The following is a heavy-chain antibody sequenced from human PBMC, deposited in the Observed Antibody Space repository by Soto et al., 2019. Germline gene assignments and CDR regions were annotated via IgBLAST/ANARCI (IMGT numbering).Heavy chain of an antibody. CDR2: IYYSGST. D-gene: IGHD5-18*01. V-gene: IGHV4-30-4*01. CDR1: GGSISSGDSY. J-gene: IGHJ4*02. Sequence: QVQLQESGPGLVKPSQTLSLTCTVSGGSISSGDSYWSWIRQPPGKGLEWIGYIYYSGSTYYNPSLKRRVTISGDASKNQFYLKLSSLTAADTAVYYCASNSYGYTFYDYCGQGTLVTVSS. CDR3: ASNSYGYTFYDY.